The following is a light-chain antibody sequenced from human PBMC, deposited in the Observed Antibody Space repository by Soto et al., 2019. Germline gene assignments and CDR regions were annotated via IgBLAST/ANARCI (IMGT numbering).Light chain of an antibody. CDR1: QSVSNNY. Sequence: EVVLTQSPATLPLSPGERATLSCRASQSVSNNYLAWYQQKPGQAPRLLIYGASNRATGIPDRFSGSGSGTDFTLTISRLEPEDFAVYYCQQYGSSGTFGQGTKVDIK. J-gene: IGKJ1*01. CDR2: GAS. CDR3: QQYGSSGT. V-gene: IGKV3-20*01.